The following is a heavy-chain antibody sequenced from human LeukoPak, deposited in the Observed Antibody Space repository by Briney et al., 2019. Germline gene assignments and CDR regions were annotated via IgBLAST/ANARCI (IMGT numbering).Heavy chain of an antibody. J-gene: IGHJ4*02. CDR1: GGSISSSSYS. CDR3: ARGWKYRNGYTVTELGSGYFDY. Sequence: SETLSLTCTVSGGSISSSSYSWGWICQPPGKGLEWIGSIYYSGSTYYNPSLKSRVTISVDTSKNQFSLKLSSVTAADTAVYYCARGWKYRNGYTVTELGSGYFDYWGQGTLVTVSS. V-gene: IGHV4-39*07. CDR2: IYYSGST. D-gene: IGHD5-18*01.